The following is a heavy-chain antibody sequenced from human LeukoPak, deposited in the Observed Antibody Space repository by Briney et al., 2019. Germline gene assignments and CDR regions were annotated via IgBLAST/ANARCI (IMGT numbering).Heavy chain of an antibody. Sequence: EASVKVSCKASGYTFTSYYMHWVRQAPGQGLEWMGWINPNSGGTNYAQKFQGRVTMTRDTSISTAYMELSRLRSDDTAVYYCARGSWLEMYYFDYWGQGTLVTVSS. CDR1: GYTFTSYY. V-gene: IGHV1-2*02. CDR3: ARGSWLEMYYFDY. D-gene: IGHD5-24*01. J-gene: IGHJ4*02. CDR2: INPNSGGT.